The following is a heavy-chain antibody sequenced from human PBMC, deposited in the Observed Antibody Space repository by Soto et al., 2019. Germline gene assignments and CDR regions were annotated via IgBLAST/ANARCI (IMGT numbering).Heavy chain of an antibody. CDR2: ISGSGGST. V-gene: IGHV3-23*01. Sequence: EVQLLESGGGLVQPGGSLRLSCAASGFTFSSYAMRWVRQAPVKGLEWVSAISGSGGSTYYADSLKGRFTISRDNSKNTLYLQMNSLRAEDTAVYYGARRGSGSYYDYWGQGTLVTVSS. D-gene: IGHD1-26*01. J-gene: IGHJ4*02. CDR3: ARRGSGSYYDY. CDR1: GFTFSSYA.